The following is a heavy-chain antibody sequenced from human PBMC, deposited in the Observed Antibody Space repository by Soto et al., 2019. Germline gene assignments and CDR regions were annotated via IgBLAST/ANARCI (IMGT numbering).Heavy chain of an antibody. V-gene: IGHV4-59*08. J-gene: IGHJ4*02. CDR2: IYYSGST. Sequence: PSETLSLTCTVSGGSISSYYWSWIRQPPGKGLEWIGYIYYSGSTNYNPSLKSRVTISVDTSKNQFSLKLSSVTAADTAVYYCARLRYGSGSYPPSHFDYWGQGTLVTVSS. CDR3: ARLRYGSGSYPPSHFDY. CDR1: GGSISSYY. D-gene: IGHD3-10*01.